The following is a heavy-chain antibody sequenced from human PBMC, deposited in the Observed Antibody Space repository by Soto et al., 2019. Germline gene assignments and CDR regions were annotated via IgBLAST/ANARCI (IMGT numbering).Heavy chain of an antibody. CDR1: GISTSSYW. Sequence: GGSLRLSCAASGISTSSYWMGWVRQAPGRGLEWVASIKKDGSEKYYMDSLKGRFTISRDNTLNSLYLQMNSLRAEDTAVYFCVTGYHSDYWGQGTLVTVSS. CDR2: IKKDGSEK. J-gene: IGHJ4*02. CDR3: VTGYHSDY. D-gene: IGHD5-18*01. V-gene: IGHV3-7*03.